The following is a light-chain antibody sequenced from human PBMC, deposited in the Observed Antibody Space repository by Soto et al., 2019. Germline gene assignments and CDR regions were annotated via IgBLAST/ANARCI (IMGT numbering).Light chain of an antibody. J-gene: IGLJ1*01. CDR2: EVN. Sequence: QSALTQPPSASGSPGQSVTISCIGTSSDVGNYNYVSWYQHHPGKAPKLMIFEVNKRPSGVPARFSGSKSDNTASLTISGIQAEDEADYYCSSFAVTNNDVFGSGTKLTVL. CDR1: SSDVGNYNY. CDR3: SSFAVTNNDV. V-gene: IGLV2-8*01.